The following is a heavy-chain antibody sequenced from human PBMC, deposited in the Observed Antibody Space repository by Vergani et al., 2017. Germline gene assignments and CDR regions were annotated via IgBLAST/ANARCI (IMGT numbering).Heavy chain of an antibody. J-gene: IGHJ4*02. CDR3: AGGGGGSYSN. Sequence: QVQLQQWGAGLLKPSETLSLTCAVYGGSFSGYYWSWIRQPPGKGLEWIGEINHSGSTNYNPSLKSRVTISVDTSKNQFSLKLSSVTAADTAVYYCAGGGGGSYSNWGQGTLVTVSS. V-gene: IGHV4-34*01. CDR1: GGSFSGYY. CDR2: INHSGST. D-gene: IGHD1-26*01.